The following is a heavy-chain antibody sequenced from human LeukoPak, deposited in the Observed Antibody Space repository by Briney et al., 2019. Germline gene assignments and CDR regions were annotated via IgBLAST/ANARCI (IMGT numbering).Heavy chain of an antibody. CDR1: GVTLSSYA. D-gene: IGHD3-9*01. V-gene: IGHV3-23*01. CDR2: ISSSGSGGNT. J-gene: IGHJ6*02. CDR3: ARGNYDILTGYYSWDPTALYGMDV. Sequence: GGSLRLSCAASGVTLSSYAMSWARQAPGKGLEWVSGISSSGSGGNTYYADSVKGRFTISRDNSKNTLYLQMNSLRAEDTAVYYCARGNYDILTGYYSWDPTALYGMDVWGQGTTVTVSS.